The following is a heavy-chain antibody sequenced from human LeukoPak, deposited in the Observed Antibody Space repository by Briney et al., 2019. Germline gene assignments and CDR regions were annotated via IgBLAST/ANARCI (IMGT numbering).Heavy chain of an antibody. J-gene: IGHJ3*02. D-gene: IGHD3-10*01. CDR3: AKSNGYGLVDI. Sequence: PSETLSLTCAVSGGSLSGYYWGWIRQPPGKELEWIGSFYFSGSTYYNPSLKSRVTISVDTSRNQFSLKLNSVTAADTAVYYCAKSNGYGLVDIWGQGTMVTVSS. CDR1: GGSLSGYY. CDR2: FYFSGST. V-gene: IGHV4-39*07.